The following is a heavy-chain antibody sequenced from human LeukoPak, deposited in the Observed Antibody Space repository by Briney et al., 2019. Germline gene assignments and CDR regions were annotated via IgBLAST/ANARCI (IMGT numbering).Heavy chain of an antibody. CDR3: ATDVGTVFFDN. D-gene: IGHD3/OR15-3a*01. V-gene: IGHV3-23*01. J-gene: IGHJ4*02. Sequence: GGSLRLSCAASGFTFRNYAMAWVRQTPGKGLEWVSTIDTSGGSTHYADSVKGRFTISRDNSKNTMYLQMNSLRVEDTAIYYCATDVGTVFFDNWGQGTVVTVSS. CDR1: GFTFRNYA. CDR2: IDTSGGST.